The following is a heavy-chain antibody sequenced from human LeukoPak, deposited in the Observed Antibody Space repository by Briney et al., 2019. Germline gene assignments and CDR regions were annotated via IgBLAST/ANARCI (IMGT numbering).Heavy chain of an antibody. D-gene: IGHD3-3*01. J-gene: IGHJ4*02. CDR1: GYTFTSYG. V-gene: IGHV1-18*01. CDR3: ARDYEGSYDFWSGYYLPFDY. CDR2: ISAYNGNT. Sequence: ASVKVSCKASGYTFTSYGISWVRQAPGQGLEWMGWISAYNGNTNYAQKLQGRVTMTTDTSTSTAYMELRSLRSDDTAVYYCARDYEGSYDFWSGYYLPFDYWGQGTLVTVSS.